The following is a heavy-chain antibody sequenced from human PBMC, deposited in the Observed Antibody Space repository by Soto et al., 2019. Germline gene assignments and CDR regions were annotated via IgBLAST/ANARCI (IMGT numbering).Heavy chain of an antibody. CDR2: IYFSGST. CDR3: ARQYYYDSSRYYTYFDY. V-gene: IGHV4-59*08. J-gene: IGHJ4*02. CDR1: GGPIASHY. Sequence: QVQLQESGPRLVKPSETLSLTCTVSGGPIASHYWTWIRQPPGKGLEWIGNIYFSGSTNYNPSLKSRVTISVDTSKSQFSLKLTSVTAADTAIYYCARQYYYDSSRYYTYFDYWGQGTLVTVSS. D-gene: IGHD3-22*01.